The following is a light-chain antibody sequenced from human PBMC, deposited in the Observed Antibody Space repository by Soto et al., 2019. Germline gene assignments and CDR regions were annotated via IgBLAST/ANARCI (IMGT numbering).Light chain of an antibody. CDR2: AAS. CDR3: QHLNTYPFT. CDR1: QGIAGY. V-gene: IGKV1-9*01. Sequence: DIQLTQSPSFLSASVGDRVTITCRASQGIAGYLAWYQQKPRKAPKLLIYAASTLQSGVPSRFSSSGSGTEFPLTISSLQPEDFATYYCQHLNTYPFTFGPGTKVEIK. J-gene: IGKJ3*01.